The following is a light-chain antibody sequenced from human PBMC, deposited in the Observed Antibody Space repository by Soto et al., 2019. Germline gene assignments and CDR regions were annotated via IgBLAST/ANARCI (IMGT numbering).Light chain of an antibody. J-gene: IGKJ3*01. CDR3: QQLNSYVFT. CDR2: AAS. Sequence: DIQLTQSPSFLSASVGDRVTISCLASQDVSRFLAWYQQKPGKAPNLIIYAASTLQSGVPSRFSGSGSGTEFTLTISSLQPEDFATYYCQQLNSYVFTFGPGTNVDI. V-gene: IGKV1-9*01. CDR1: QDVSRF.